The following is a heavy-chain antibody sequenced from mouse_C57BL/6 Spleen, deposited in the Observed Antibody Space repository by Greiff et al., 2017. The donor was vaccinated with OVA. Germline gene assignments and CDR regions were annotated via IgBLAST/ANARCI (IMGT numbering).Heavy chain of an antibody. CDR1: GFSLTSYA. J-gene: IGHJ4*01. CDR3: ARNPITFYAMDY. V-gene: IGHV2-9-1*01. Sequence: VQLKESGPGLVAPSGFSLTSYAISWVRQPPGKGLEWLGVIWTGGGTNYNSALKSRLSISKDNSKSQVFLKMNSLQTDDTARYYCARNPITFYAMDYWGQGTSVTVSS. CDR2: IWTGGGT. D-gene: IGHD1-3*01.